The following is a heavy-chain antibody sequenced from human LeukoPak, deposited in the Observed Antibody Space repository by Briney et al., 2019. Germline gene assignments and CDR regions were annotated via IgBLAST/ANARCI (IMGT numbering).Heavy chain of an antibody. CDR2: IKPDGIDK. D-gene: IGHD5-24*01. Sequence: AGGSLRLSCVGSGFTFRSHWVNWVRQSPRKGLEWVANIKPDGIDKYYVDSARGRFTVPRDNAKNSAFLQMNSLRAEDTAIYYCATISAQTFDIWGQGTLVSVSS. CDR1: GFTFRSHW. J-gene: IGHJ3*02. V-gene: IGHV3-7*01. CDR3: ATISAQTFDI.